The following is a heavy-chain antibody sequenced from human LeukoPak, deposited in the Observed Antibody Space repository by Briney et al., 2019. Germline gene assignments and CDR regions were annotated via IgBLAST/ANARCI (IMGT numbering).Heavy chain of an antibody. CDR3: ARGRDGYNTHFDY. CDR2: ITSGGST. Sequence: GGSLRLSCAASEFTVSSSYMSWVGQAPGKGLEWVSIITSGGSTYYADSVKGRYTIFRDNSKDKVFLQMDSLRGDDTAVYYCARGRDGYNTHFDYWGQGTLVTVSS. V-gene: IGHV3-53*01. D-gene: IGHD5-24*01. J-gene: IGHJ4*02. CDR1: EFTVSSSY.